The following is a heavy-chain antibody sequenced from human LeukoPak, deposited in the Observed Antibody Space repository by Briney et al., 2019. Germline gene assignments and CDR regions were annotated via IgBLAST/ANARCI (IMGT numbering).Heavy chain of an antibody. V-gene: IGHV4-34*01. CDR3: ARGRLRWLRRLDY. J-gene: IGHJ4*02. Sequence: PSETLPLTCAVYGGSFSGYYWSWIRQPPGKGLEWIGEINHSGSTNYNPSLKSRVTISVDTSKNQFSLKLSSVTAADTAVYYCARGRLRWLRRLDYWGQGTLVTVSS. CDR2: INHSGST. CDR1: GGSFSGYY. D-gene: IGHD5-12*01.